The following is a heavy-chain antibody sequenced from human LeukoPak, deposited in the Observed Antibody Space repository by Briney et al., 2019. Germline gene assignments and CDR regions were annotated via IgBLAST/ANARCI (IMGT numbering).Heavy chain of an antibody. Sequence: SETLSLTCTVSGGSISSYYWSWIRQPAGKGLEWIGRIYTSGSTNYNPSLKSRVNISVDTSNNQFSLKLSSVTAADTAVYYCARGVYDSSGFDFDYWGQGTLVTVSS. D-gene: IGHD3-22*01. CDR2: IYTSGST. J-gene: IGHJ4*02. CDR3: ARGVYDSSGFDFDY. CDR1: GGSISSYY. V-gene: IGHV4-4*07.